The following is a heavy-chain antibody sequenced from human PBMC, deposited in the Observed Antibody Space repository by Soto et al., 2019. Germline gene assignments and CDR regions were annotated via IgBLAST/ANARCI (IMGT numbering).Heavy chain of an antibody. CDR1: GFTFSSYA. D-gene: IGHD2-15*01. CDR2: ISASGGST. V-gene: IGHV3-23*01. CDR3: AKKDCTGGSCYRPFDY. Sequence: PGGSLRLSCAASGFTFSSYAMSWVRQAPGKGLEWVSSISASGGSTYYTDSVKGRFTISRDNSKNTLYLQMNSLRAEDTAVYYCAKKDCTGGSCYRPFDYWGQGTLVTVSS. J-gene: IGHJ4*02.